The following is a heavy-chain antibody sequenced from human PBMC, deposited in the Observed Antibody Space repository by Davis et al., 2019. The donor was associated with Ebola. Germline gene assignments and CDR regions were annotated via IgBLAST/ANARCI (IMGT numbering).Heavy chain of an antibody. CDR1: GFTFSSYS. V-gene: IGHV3-48*01. Sequence: GESLKISCAASGFTFSSYSMNWVRQAPGKGLEWVSYISSSSSTIYYADSVKGRFTISRDNAKNSLYLQMNSLRAEDTAVYYCARESGTGTGAGYYYYMDVWGKGTTVTVSS. J-gene: IGHJ6*03. CDR2: ISSSSSTI. CDR3: ARESGTGTGAGYYYYMDV. D-gene: IGHD1-1*01.